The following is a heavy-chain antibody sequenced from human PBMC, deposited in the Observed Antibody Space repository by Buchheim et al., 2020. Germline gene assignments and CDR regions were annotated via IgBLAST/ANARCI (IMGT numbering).Heavy chain of an antibody. CDR2: INSDGSST. CDR3: ARNRRHVYYDFWSAPYLGY. D-gene: IGHD3-3*01. CDR1: GFTFSSYW. V-gene: IGHV3-74*01. J-gene: IGHJ4*02. Sequence: EVQLVESGGGLVQLGGSLRLSCAASGFTFSSYWMHWVRQAPGKGLVWVSRINSDGSSTSYADSVKGRFTISRDNAKNTLYLQMNILRAEDTAVYYCARNRRHVYYDFWSAPYLGYWGQGTL.